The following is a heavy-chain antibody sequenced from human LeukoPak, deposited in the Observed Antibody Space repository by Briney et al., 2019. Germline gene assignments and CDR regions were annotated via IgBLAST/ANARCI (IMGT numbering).Heavy chain of an antibody. CDR3: ARGSDIVATWWSYYYVDV. V-gene: IGHV3-21*01. Sequence: GGSLRLSCAASGFTFSSYSMNWVRQAPGKGLEWVSSISSSSSYIYYADSVKGRFTISRDNAKNSLYLQMNSLRAEDTAVYYCARGSDIVATWWSYYYVDVWGKGTTVTVSS. D-gene: IGHD5-12*01. J-gene: IGHJ6*03. CDR1: GFTFSSYS. CDR2: ISSSSSYI.